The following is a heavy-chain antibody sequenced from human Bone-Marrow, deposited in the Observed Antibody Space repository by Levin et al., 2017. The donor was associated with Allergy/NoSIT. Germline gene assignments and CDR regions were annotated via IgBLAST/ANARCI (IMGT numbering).Heavy chain of an antibody. J-gene: IGHJ3*02. CDR2: IIPIFETS. CDR3: ARLFGGTNM. Sequence: KISCKAPGVTFRNYAMTWVRQAPGQGLEWMGGIIPIFETSSYAQQFQGRLTITTDESTSTVYMELSRLRPDDTALYYCARLFGGTNMWGQGTMITVSS. V-gene: IGHV1-69*05. D-gene: IGHD3-10*02. CDR1: GVTFRNYA.